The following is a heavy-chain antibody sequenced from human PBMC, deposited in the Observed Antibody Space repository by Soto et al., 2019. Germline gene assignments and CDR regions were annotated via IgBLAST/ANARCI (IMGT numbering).Heavy chain of an antibody. V-gene: IGHV3-73*01. Sequence: GGSLRLSCAASGFTFSGSAMHWVRQASGKGLEWVGRIRSKANSYATAYAASVKGRFTISRDDSKNTAYLQMNSLKNEDTAVYYCTRLGYSGYAWGQGTLVTVSS. CDR1: GFTFSGSA. D-gene: IGHD5-12*01. CDR3: TRLGYSGYA. J-gene: IGHJ4*02. CDR2: IRSKANSYAT.